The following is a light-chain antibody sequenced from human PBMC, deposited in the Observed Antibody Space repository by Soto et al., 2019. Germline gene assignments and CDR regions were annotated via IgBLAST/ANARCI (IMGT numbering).Light chain of an antibody. CDR1: QSISNY. CDR2: AAS. V-gene: IGKV1-39*01. CDR3: QQSYSSSWT. J-gene: IGKJ1*01. Sequence: DIQMTQSPSYLSASVGDRVTITCRASQSISNYLNWYQQKPGKAPKVLIYAASSLQSGVPSRFSGSGSGTDFTLTISSLQREDFAIYFCQQSYSSSWTFXQGAKADIK.